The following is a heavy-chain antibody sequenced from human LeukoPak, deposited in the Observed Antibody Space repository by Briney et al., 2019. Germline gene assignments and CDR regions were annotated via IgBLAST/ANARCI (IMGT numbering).Heavy chain of an antibody. CDR3: ARGRETPSGLVVAATPISFDY. V-gene: IGHV4-34*01. D-gene: IGHD2-15*01. Sequence: PSETLSLTCAVYGGSFSGYYWSWIRQPPGKGLEWIGEINHSGSTNYNPSLKSRVTISVDTSKNQFSLELSSVTAADTAVYYCARGRETPSGLVVAATPISFDYWGQGTLVTVSS. CDR2: INHSGST. CDR1: GGSFSGYY. J-gene: IGHJ4*02.